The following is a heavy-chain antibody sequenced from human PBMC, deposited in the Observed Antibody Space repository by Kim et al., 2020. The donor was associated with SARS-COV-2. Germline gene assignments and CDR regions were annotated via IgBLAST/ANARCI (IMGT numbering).Heavy chain of an antibody. V-gene: IGHV3-43*02. D-gene: IGHD6-13*01. CDR3: AKDHSIAD. CDR1: GFTFENYA. Sequence: GGSLRLSCAASGFTFENYAMHWVRQAPGKGLEWVSLISRDGDFIYYADSVKGRFTISRDNSKNSLYLQMNSLRTEDTALYYCAKDHSIADWGQGILVTVSS. J-gene: IGHJ4*02. CDR2: ISRDGDFI.